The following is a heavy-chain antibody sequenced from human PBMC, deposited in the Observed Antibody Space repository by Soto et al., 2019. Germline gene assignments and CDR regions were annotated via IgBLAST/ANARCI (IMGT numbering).Heavy chain of an antibody. CDR1: GYTFVDYG. Sequence: ASVKVSCKASGYTFVDYGFSWVRQAPGQGLEWMGWISPYNGNTHYVETFQGRVTMTTDTSTSTASMELRTLTSDDTAVYYCARVPTPTHGDSNKNNFLDPWGQGTLVTVSS. V-gene: IGHV1-18*04. CDR3: ARVPTPTHGDSNKNNFLDP. D-gene: IGHD3-10*01. J-gene: IGHJ5*02. CDR2: ISPYNGNT.